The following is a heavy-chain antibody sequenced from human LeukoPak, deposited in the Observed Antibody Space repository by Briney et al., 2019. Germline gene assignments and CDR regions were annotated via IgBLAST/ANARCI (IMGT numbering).Heavy chain of an antibody. J-gene: IGHJ4*02. Sequence: PGGSLRLSCAASGFTFSSYGMHWVRQAPGKGLEWVAVISYDGSNKYYADSVKGRFTISRDNSKNTLYLQMNSLRAEDTAVYYCARAGVAVAYFYYFDYWGQGSLVTVSS. D-gene: IGHD6-19*01. CDR1: GFTFSSYG. V-gene: IGHV3-30*03. CDR2: ISYDGSNK. CDR3: ARAGVAVAYFYYFDY.